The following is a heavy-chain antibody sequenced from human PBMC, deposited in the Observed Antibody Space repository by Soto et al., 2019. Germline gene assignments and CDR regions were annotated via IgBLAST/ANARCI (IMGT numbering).Heavy chain of an antibody. CDR3: AKDNRPIAVAGTFDY. CDR2: ISGSGGST. V-gene: IGHV3-23*01. D-gene: IGHD6-19*01. J-gene: IGHJ4*02. Sequence: EVQLLESGGGLVQPGGSLRLSCAASGFTFSSYAMSWVRQAPGKGLEWVSAISGSGGSTYYADSVKGRFTISRDNSKNPLYLQMNSLRAEDTAVYYCAKDNRPIAVAGTFDYWVQGTLVTVSS. CDR1: GFTFSSYA.